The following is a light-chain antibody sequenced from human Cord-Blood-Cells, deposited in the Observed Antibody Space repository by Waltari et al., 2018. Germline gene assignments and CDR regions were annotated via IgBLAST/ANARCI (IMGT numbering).Light chain of an antibody. J-gene: IGLJ2*01. CDR3: SSYTSSSTLVV. V-gene: IGLV2-14*01. CDR1: SSDGGGYNY. Sequence: QSALTQPASVSGSPGQTITSPCTGTSSDGGGYNYLNRYQQHPGKAPKLMIYYVSNRPSGVSNRFSGSKSGNTASLTISGLQAEDEADYYCSSYTSSSTLVVFGGGTKLTVL. CDR2: YVS.